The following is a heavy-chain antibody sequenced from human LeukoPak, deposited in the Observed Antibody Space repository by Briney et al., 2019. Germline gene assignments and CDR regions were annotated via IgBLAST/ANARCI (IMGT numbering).Heavy chain of an antibody. Sequence: SETLSLTCAVYGGSFSGYYWSWIRQPPGKGLEWIGEINHSGSTNYNPSLKSRVTISVNTSKNQFSLKLSSVTAADTAVYYCARGGTIFGVVIIHGNWFDPWGQGTLVTVSS. D-gene: IGHD3-3*01. CDR3: ARGGTIFGVVIIHGNWFDP. CDR1: GGSFSGYY. CDR2: INHSGST. V-gene: IGHV4-34*01. J-gene: IGHJ5*02.